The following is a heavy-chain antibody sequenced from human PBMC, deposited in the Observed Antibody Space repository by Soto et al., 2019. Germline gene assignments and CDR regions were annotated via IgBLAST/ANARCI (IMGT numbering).Heavy chain of an antibody. CDR1: GYTFSYYY. V-gene: IGHV1-2*07. CDR2: ITPNSGGT. D-gene: IGHD3-22*01. CDR3: ARAPANYYSYFDF. J-gene: IGHJ4*02. Sequence: ASVKVSCKASGYTFSYYYIHSVRQAPGQGLEWMGCITPNSGGTKYAPKFQGGVTMTMDTPITTAYMELSRLRSRDTAVYYCARAPANYYSYFDFCGQGSLVTVTS.